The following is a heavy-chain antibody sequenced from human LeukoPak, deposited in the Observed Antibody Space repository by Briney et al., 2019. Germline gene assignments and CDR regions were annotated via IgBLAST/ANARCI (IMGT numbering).Heavy chain of an antibody. Sequence: GGSLRLSCAAFGFTFSSYGMHWVRPAPGKGLEWVAAISYDGSNKYYADSVKGRFTISRDNSKNTLYLQMNSLRAEDTAVYYCAKEGYYYYSSGYNYYYGMDVWGQGTTVTVSS. CDR1: GFTFSSYG. J-gene: IGHJ6*02. CDR3: AKEGYYYYSSGYNYYYGMDV. CDR2: ISYDGSNK. D-gene: IGHD3-22*01. V-gene: IGHV3-30*18.